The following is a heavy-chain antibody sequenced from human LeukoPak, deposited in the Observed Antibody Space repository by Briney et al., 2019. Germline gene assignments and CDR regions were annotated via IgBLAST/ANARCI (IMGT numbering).Heavy chain of an antibody. CDR1: GYSISSGYY. D-gene: IGHD2-15*01. CDR3: AGSYDAFDI. J-gene: IGHJ3*02. V-gene: IGHV4-38-2*01. Sequence: SETLSLTCAVSGYSISSGYYWGWIRQPPGKGLEWIGSIYHSGSTYYNPSLKSRVTISVDTSKNQFSLKLSSVTAADTAVYYCAGSYDAFDIWGPGTIVTVSS. CDR2: IYHSGST.